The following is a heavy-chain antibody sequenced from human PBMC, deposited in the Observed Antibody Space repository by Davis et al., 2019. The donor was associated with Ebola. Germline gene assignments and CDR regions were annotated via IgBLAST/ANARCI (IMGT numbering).Heavy chain of an antibody. J-gene: IGHJ5*02. Sequence: ASVKVSCKASGYTFTGYYMHWVRQAPGQGLEWMGWINPNSGGTNYAQKSQGRVTMTRDTSISTAYMERSRLRSDDTAVYYCARDRPAAIRSVNWFDPWGQGTLVTVSS. CDR1: GYTFTGYY. D-gene: IGHD2-2*02. V-gene: IGHV1-2*02. CDR3: ARDRPAAIRSVNWFDP. CDR2: INPNSGGT.